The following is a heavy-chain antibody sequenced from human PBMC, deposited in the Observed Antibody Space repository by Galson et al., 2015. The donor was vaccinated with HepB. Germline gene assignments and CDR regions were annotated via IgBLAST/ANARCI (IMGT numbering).Heavy chain of an antibody. CDR2: ISGNTGNT. D-gene: IGHD3-9*01. J-gene: IGHJ4*02. Sequence: SLRLSCAASGFTFSTYVTSWIRQAPGKGLEWVSNISGNTGNTYYADSVKGRFTISTDNSKNTLYLQMNSLRAEDTAVYYCAKDILQYFDWLRGFGYWGQGILVTVAS. V-gene: IGHV3-23*01. CDR3: AKDILQYFDWLRGFGY. CDR1: GFTFSTYV.